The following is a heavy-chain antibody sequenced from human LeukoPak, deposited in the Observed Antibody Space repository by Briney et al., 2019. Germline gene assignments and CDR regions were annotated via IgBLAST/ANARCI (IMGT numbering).Heavy chain of an antibody. CDR1: GYTFTGYY. Sequence: ASVKVSCKASGYTFTGYYTHWVRQAPGQGLEWMGWINPNSGGTNYAQKFQGRVTMTRDTSISAAYMELSRLRSDDTAVYYCARVEVIIFGEVTPFDYWGQGTLVTVSS. CDR2: INPNSGGT. D-gene: IGHD3-3*01. V-gene: IGHV1-2*02. J-gene: IGHJ4*02. CDR3: ARVEVIIFGEVTPFDY.